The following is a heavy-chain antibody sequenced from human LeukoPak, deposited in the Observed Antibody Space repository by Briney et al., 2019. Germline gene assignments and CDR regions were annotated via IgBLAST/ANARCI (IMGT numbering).Heavy chain of an antibody. CDR3: ARVDSSGYYYYYYYYMDV. Sequence: SETLSLTCAVYGGSFSGYYWSWIRQPPGKGLEWIGEINHSGSTNYNPSLKSRVTISVDTSKNQFSLKLSSVTAADTAVYYCARVDSSGYYYYYYYYMDVWGKGTTVTVSS. CDR1: GGSFSGYY. V-gene: IGHV4-34*01. CDR2: INHSGST. D-gene: IGHD3-22*01. J-gene: IGHJ6*03.